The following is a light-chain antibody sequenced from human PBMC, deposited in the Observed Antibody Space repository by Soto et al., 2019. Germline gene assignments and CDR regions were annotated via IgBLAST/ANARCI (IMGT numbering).Light chain of an antibody. CDR2: GAT. V-gene: IGKV3-20*01. J-gene: IGKJ5*01. CDR1: ESVGDY. Sequence: EIVLTQSPGALSLSPGERATLSCWASESVGDYLAWYQQKPGQAPRLLIYGATKRTSGTPDRFSGTGSETAFTLAIRRLEPGDFAVYYCQQYVTSPASTFGQGTRLEIK. CDR3: QQYVTSPAST.